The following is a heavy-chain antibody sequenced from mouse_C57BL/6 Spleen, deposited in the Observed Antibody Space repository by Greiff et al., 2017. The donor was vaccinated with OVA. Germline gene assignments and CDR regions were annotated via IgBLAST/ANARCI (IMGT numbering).Heavy chain of an antibody. CDR1: GFNIKDYY. CDR3: AGYFGYGRFAY. D-gene: IGHD2-2*01. CDR2: IDPEDGDT. V-gene: IGHV14-2*01. Sequence: EVQLQQSGAELVKPGASVKLSCTASGFNIKDYYMHWVKQRTEQGLEWIGRIDPEDGDTKYATKFQGKATITADTSSNTAYLQLSSLTSEDTAVYYCAGYFGYGRFAYWGQGTLVTVSA. J-gene: IGHJ3*01.